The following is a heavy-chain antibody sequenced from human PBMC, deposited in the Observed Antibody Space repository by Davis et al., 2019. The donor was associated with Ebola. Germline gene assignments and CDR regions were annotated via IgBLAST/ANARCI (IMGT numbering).Heavy chain of an antibody. CDR2: VYLGDPYI. J-gene: IGHJ4*02. V-gene: IGHV5-51*01. CDR1: VYTLSHYL. D-gene: IGHD6-19*01. Sequence: SRMGSVYTLSHYLISWQRQMPGKGLVRLGIVYLGDPYISYSPSFSGQVTTSFEKSINTAYLQWSSLQASDTAMYYCARAPAVADPTTFDSWGQGTLVTISS. CDR3: ARAPAVADPTTFDS.